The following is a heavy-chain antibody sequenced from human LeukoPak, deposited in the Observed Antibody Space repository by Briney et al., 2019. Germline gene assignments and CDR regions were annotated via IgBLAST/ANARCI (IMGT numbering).Heavy chain of an antibody. CDR2: IFYSGST. J-gene: IGHJ4*02. V-gene: IGHV4-59*12. CDR1: GGSISSYY. D-gene: IGHD2-15*01. Sequence: SETLSLTCTVSGGSISSYYWSWIRQPPGKGLEWIGFIFYSGSTNSNPSLKSRVTISVDTSKNQFSLKLSSVTAADTAVYYCASSIPPASSGGSCYSIDYWGQGTLVTVSS. CDR3: ASSIPPASSGGSCYSIDY.